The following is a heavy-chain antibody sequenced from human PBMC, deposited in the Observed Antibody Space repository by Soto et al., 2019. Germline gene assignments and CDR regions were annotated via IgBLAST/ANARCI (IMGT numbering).Heavy chain of an antibody. J-gene: IGHJ6*02. CDR1: GYTFTSYY. V-gene: IGHV1-46*01. CDR2: INPSGGST. D-gene: IGHD3-22*01. CDR3: AREGRYYDSSGYPATKRYYYYGMDV. Sequence: ASVKVSCKASGYTFTSYYMHWVRQAPGQGLEWMGIINPSGGSTSYAQKFQGRVTMTRDTSTSTVHMELSSLRSEETAVYYCAREGRYYDSSGYPATKRYYYYGMDVWGQGTTVTVSS.